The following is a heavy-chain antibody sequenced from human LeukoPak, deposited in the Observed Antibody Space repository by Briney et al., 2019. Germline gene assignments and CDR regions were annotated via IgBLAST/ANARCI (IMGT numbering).Heavy chain of an antibody. J-gene: IGHJ5*02. Sequence: SETLSLTCTVSGDSINSDYWSWIRQPPGKGLEWIGYIYSSGSTNYNPSLKSRVTILVDTSNNQFSLKLSSVTAADTAVYYCARGGPSSKWLDPWGQGTLVTVSS. CDR3: ARGGPSSKWLDP. V-gene: IGHV4-59*01. CDR1: GDSINSDY. CDR2: IYSSGST. D-gene: IGHD2-15*01.